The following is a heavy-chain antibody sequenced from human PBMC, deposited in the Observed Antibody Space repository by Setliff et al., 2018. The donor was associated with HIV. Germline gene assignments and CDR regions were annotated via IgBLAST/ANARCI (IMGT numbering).Heavy chain of an antibody. D-gene: IGHD2-2*01. Sequence: GASVKVSCKTSGYTFTSHTIHWVRQAPGQGLEWMGWINAGNGNTKYSQKFQSRVTITRDTSATTAFMELSSLTSEDTAVYYCARDWTYCGSPSCSSWVDPWGQGTLVTVS. V-gene: IGHV1-3*01. J-gene: IGHJ5*02. CDR3: ARDWTYCGSPSCSSWVDP. CDR2: INAGNGNT. CDR1: GYTFTSHT.